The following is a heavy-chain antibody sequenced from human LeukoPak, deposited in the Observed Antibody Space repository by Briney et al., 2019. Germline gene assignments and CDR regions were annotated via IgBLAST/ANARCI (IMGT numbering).Heavy chain of an antibody. Sequence: ASVKVSCKASGGTFSSYAISWVRQAPGQGLEWMGGIIPIFGTANYAQKFQGRVTITTDESTSTAYMELGSLRSEDTAVYYCARSFSGSYRTDYWGQGTLVTVSS. D-gene: IGHD1-26*01. V-gene: IGHV1-69*05. CDR3: ARSFSGSYRTDY. CDR1: GGTFSSYA. CDR2: IIPIFGTA. J-gene: IGHJ4*02.